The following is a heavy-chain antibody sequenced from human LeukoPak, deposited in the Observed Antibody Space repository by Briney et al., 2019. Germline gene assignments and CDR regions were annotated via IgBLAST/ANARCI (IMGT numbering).Heavy chain of an antibody. CDR1: GFTFSTYA. D-gene: IGHD3-16*02. Sequence: PGRSLRLSCAASGFTFSTYAIHWVSQAPGKGLEWVAVIWYDGSEQYYADSVKGRFIISRDNSKSTSDLQMNSLRAEVTAVYYCAREGDSRWGELSPWGQGTLVTVSA. J-gene: IGHJ1*01. V-gene: IGHV3-33*01. CDR3: AREGDSRWGELSP. CDR2: IWYDGSEQ.